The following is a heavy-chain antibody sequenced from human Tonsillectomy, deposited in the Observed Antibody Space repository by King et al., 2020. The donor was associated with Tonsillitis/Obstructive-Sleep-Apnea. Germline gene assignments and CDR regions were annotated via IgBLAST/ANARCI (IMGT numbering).Heavy chain of an antibody. CDR1: GFTFRDYY. V-gene: IGHV3-11*05. CDR2: ISSSGGFT. CDR3: ARHSTMTTGDFYYYMDV. J-gene: IGHJ6*03. D-gene: IGHD4-17*01. Sequence: VQLVESGGGLVKPGGSLRLSCAASGFTFRDYYMSWIRQAPGKGLEWVSYISSSGGFTNYADSVRGRFTISRDNARKSLYLQMNSLRAEDTAVYYCARHSTMTTGDFYYYMDVWGKGTTVTVSS.